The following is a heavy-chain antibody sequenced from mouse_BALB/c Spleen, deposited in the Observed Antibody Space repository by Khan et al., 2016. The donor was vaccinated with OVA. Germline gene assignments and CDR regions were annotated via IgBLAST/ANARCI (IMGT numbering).Heavy chain of an antibody. D-gene: IGHD2-13*01. J-gene: IGHJ3*01. V-gene: IGHV5-4*02. CDR2: ISYGGSYT. CDR1: GFTFSDYY. CDR3: ARGYYGDPFAY. Sequence: EVELVESGGGLVKPGGSLKLSCAASGFTFSDYYMYWVRQTPEKRLEWLATISYGGSYTYYPDSVKGRFTISRDDAQNNLYLQMSSLKSEDTAMYYCARGYYGDPFAYWGQGTLVTISA.